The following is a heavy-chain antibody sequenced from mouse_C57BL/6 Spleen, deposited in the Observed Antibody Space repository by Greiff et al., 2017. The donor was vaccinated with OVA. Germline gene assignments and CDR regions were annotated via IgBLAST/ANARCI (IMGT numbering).Heavy chain of an antibody. J-gene: IGHJ1*03. CDR3: ARPNYDYWYFDV. Sequence: QVQLQQSGAELARPGASVKLSCKASGYTFTSYGISWVKQRTGQGLEWIGEIYPRSGNTYYNEKFKGKATLTADKSSSTAYMELRSLTSEDSAVYFCARPNYDYWYFDVWGTGTTVTVSS. D-gene: IGHD2-4*01. V-gene: IGHV1-81*01. CDR2: IYPRSGNT. CDR1: GYTFTSYG.